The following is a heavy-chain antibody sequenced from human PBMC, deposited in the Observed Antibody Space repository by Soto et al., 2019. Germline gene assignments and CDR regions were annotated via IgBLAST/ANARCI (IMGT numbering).Heavy chain of an antibody. D-gene: IGHD3-22*01. Sequence: GASVKVSCKASGYTFTGYYMHWVRQAPGQGLEWMGWINPNSGGTNYAQKFQGRVTMTRDTSISTAYMELSRLRADDTAVYYCARVRVYYDSSGYSINYYYGMDVWGQGTTVTVS. CDR2: INPNSGGT. CDR1: GYTFTGYY. J-gene: IGHJ6*02. CDR3: ARVRVYYDSSGYSINYYYGMDV. V-gene: IGHV1-2*02.